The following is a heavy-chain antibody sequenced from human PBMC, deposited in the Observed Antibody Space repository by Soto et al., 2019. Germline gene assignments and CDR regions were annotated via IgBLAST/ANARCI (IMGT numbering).Heavy chain of an antibody. D-gene: IGHD1-1*01. CDR3: ERGRYGDY. J-gene: IGHJ4*02. CDR2: ISAHNGNT. CDR1: GYTFTSYG. Sequence: QVHLVQSGAEVKKPGASVKVSCKASGYTFTSYGITWVRQAPGQGLEWMGWISAHNGNTDYAQKLQGTVIVTRDTSTSTAYMELRGLRSDGTAVYYCERGRYGDYWGQGALVTVSS. V-gene: IGHV1-18*01.